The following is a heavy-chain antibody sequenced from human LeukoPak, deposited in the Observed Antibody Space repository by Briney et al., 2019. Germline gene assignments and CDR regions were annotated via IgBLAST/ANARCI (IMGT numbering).Heavy chain of an antibody. CDR1: GGPISSYY. CDR3: AGSPHAGRGSYHYYMDV. Sequence: PSETLSLTCTVSGGPISSYYWSWIRQPAGKGLEWIGRIYTSGNTNYNPSLKSRVTMSVDTSKNQFSLKLTSVTAADTAVYYCAGSPHAGRGSYHYYMDVWGKGTTVIVSS. D-gene: IGHD3-10*01. J-gene: IGHJ6*03. V-gene: IGHV4-4*07. CDR2: IYTSGNT.